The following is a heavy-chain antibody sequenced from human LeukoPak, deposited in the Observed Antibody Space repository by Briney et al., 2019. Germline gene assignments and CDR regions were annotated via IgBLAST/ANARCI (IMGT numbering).Heavy chain of an antibody. V-gene: IGHV3-30*19. CDR3: ARESAVTLADYGFDV. D-gene: IGHD4-17*01. CDR2: TSSDGTNK. Sequence: GGSLRLSCAASGFTCSTYVMSWVRQAPGKGLEWVAVTSSDGTNKYYADSVKGRFTISRDNAKNTLYLQMNSLRLEDTAVFYCARESAVTLADYGFDVWGQGTTVIVSS. J-gene: IGHJ6*02. CDR1: GFTCSTYV.